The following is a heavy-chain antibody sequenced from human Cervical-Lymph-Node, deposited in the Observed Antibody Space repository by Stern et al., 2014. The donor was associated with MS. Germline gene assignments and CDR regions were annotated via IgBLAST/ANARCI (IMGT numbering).Heavy chain of an antibody. CDR3: ARDYGDYAFDY. V-gene: IGHV5-51*01. J-gene: IGHJ4*02. CDR1: GYSFTANW. D-gene: IGHD4-17*01. CDR2: IYPGDSDT. Sequence: MQLVQSGAEAKTPGESLKISCKGSGYSFTANWIAWVRQMPRKGLEWMVIIYPGDSDTRYSPSFQGQVTISADKSISTAYLQWSSLKASDTAMYYCARDYGDYAFDYWGQGTLVTVSS.